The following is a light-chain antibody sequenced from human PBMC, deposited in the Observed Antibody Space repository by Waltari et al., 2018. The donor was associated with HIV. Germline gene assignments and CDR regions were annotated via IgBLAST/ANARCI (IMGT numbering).Light chain of an antibody. CDR3: QQYGSSPPGT. J-gene: IGKJ1*01. CDR2: AAS. CDR1: QSVSSSS. Sequence: EIVLTQSPGTLSLSPGERATLSCRASQSVSSSSLAWYQQKPGQAPRLLIYAASSRATGIPDRCSGSGSGTDFTLTISRLEPEDFAVYYCQQYGSSPPGTFGQGTKVEIK. V-gene: IGKV3-20*01.